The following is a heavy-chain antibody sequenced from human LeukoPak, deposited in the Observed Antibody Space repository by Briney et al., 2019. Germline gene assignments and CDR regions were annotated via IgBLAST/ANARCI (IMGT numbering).Heavy chain of an antibody. CDR3: ARGGGSYSPAYYFDY. D-gene: IGHD1-26*01. CDR1: GGSISSYY. V-gene: IGHV4-59*08. J-gene: IGHJ4*02. Sequence: SETLSLTCTVSGGSISSYYWNWIRQPPGKGLEWIGYIYYSGSTNYNPSLKSRGTISVDTSKNQFSLKLSSVAAADTAVYYCARGGGSYSPAYYFDYWGQGTLVTVSS. CDR2: IYYSGST.